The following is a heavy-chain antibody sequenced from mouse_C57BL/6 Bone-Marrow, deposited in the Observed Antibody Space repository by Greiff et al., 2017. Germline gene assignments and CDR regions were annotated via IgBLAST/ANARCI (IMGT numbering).Heavy chain of an antibody. V-gene: IGHV7-1*01. CDR1: GFTFSDFY. CDR3: ARDGGSSHWYFDV. Sequence: EVKVVESGGGLVQSGRSLRLSCATSGFTFSDFYMEWVRQAPGKGLEWIAASRNKANDYTTEYSASVKGRFIVSRDTSQSILYLQMNALRAEDTAIYYCARDGGSSHWYFDVWGTGTTVTVSS. D-gene: IGHD1-1*01. CDR2: SRNKANDYTT. J-gene: IGHJ1*03.